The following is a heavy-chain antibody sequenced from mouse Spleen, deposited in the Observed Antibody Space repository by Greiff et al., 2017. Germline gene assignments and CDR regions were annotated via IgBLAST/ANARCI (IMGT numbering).Heavy chain of an antibody. Sequence: VQLQQSGAELVRPGTSVKVSCKASGYAFTNYLIEWVKQRPGQGLEWIGVINPGSGGTNYNEKFKGKATLTADKSSSTAYMQLSSLTSEDSAVYFCARGVPMDYWGQGTSVTVSS. CDR2: INPGSGGT. V-gene: IGHV1-54*01. CDR1: GYAFTNYL. J-gene: IGHJ4*01. CDR3: ARGVPMDY.